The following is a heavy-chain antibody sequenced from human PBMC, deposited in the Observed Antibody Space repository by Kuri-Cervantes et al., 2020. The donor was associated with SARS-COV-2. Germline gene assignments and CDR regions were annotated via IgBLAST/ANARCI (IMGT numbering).Heavy chain of an antibody. Sequence: GGSLRLSCAASGFTFSSYGMHWVRQAPGKGLEWVAVISYDGSNKYYADSVKGRFTISRDNSKNTLYLQMNSLRAEDTAVYYCAKDGVYGGNWGLDYWGQGTTVTVSS. D-gene: IGHD4-23*01. V-gene: IGHV3-30*18. CDR2: ISYDGSNK. CDR3: AKDGVYGGNWGLDY. CDR1: GFTFSSYG. J-gene: IGHJ4*03.